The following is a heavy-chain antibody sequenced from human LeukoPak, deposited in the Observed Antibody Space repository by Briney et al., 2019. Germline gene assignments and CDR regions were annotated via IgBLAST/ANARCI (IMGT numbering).Heavy chain of an antibody. Sequence: WGSLRLSCAASGFTFSTYVMNWFSQAPGKGLEWVATISVGAEYIFYADSVKGRFTISRDDSNNALYLQMHSLRAEDTALYYCASGPPFLKYFEYWGQGTLVTVSS. CDR2: ISVGAEYI. CDR3: ASGPPFLKYFEY. V-gene: IGHV3-23*01. J-gene: IGHJ4*02. D-gene: IGHD3-3*01. CDR1: GFTFSTYV.